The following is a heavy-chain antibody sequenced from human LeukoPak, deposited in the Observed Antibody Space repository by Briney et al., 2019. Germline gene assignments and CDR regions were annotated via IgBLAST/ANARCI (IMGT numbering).Heavy chain of an antibody. D-gene: IGHD6-6*01. J-gene: IGHJ3*02. CDR3: ATLVEYSSSSNAFDI. CDR2: ISPNSGGT. V-gene: IGHV1-2*06. CDR1: GYTFTGYY. Sequence: ASVKVSCKASGYTFTGYYMHWVRQAPGQGLEWMGRISPNSGGTNYAQKFQGRVTMTRDTSISTAYMELSRLRSDDTAVYYCATLVEYSSSSNAFDIWGQGTMVTVSS.